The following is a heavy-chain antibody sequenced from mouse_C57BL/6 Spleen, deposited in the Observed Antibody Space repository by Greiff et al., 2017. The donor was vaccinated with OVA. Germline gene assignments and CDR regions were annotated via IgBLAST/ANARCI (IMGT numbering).Heavy chain of an antibody. Sequence: EVKLLESGPGLVKPSQSLSLTCSVTGYSITSGYYWNWIRQFPGNKLEWMGYISYDGSNNYNPSLKNRISITRDTSKNQFFLKLNSVTTEDTATYYCARADGYYAGSFYAMDYWGQGTSVTVSS. D-gene: IGHD2-3*01. CDR2: ISYDGSN. CDR3: ARADGYYAGSFYAMDY. V-gene: IGHV3-6*01. CDR1: GYSITSGYY. J-gene: IGHJ4*01.